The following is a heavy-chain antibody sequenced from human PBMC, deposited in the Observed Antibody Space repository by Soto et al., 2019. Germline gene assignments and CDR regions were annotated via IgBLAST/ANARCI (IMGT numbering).Heavy chain of an antibody. CDR3: ARHDRQGSTYYDFWSGYYPFDY. Sequence: QLQLQESGPGLVKPSETLSLTCTVSGGSMSSSSYYWGWIRQPPGTGLEWVGSIYYSGSSYYNPSVKSRVTVSVDTSKNQCSLRLSSVTAADTAVYYCARHDRQGSTYYDFWSGYYPFDYWGQGTLVTVSS. CDR1: GGSMSSSSYY. J-gene: IGHJ4*02. V-gene: IGHV4-39*01. CDR2: IYYSGSS. D-gene: IGHD3-3*01.